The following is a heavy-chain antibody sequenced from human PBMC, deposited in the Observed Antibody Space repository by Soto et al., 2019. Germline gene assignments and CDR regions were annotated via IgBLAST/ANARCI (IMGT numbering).Heavy chain of an antibody. V-gene: IGHV4-30-4*01. D-gene: IGHD3-10*01. Sequence: SETLSLTCTVSGGSISSGDYYWSWIRQPPGKGLEWIGYIYYSGSTYYNPSLKSRVTISVDTSNNQFSLKLTSVTAADTAVYYCARYYYGSGSYQDYWGQGTLVTVSS. CDR3: ARYYYGSGSYQDY. CDR1: GGSISSGDYY. CDR2: IYYSGST. J-gene: IGHJ4*02.